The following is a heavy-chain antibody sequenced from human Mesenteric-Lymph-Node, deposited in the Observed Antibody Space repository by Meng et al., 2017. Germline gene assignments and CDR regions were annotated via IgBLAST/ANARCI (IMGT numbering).Heavy chain of an antibody. D-gene: IGHD3-16*01. CDR2: INPNSGDT. Sequence: ASVKVSCKTSGYRFTGYYMHWVRQAPGQGLEWMGQINPNSGDTSHAQKFQGRVTMTTDTSISTAYMELSRLTSDDTAIYYCAGTYSYGWIALDYWGQGTQVTVSS. CDR3: AGTYSYGWIALDY. V-gene: IGHV1-2*06. J-gene: IGHJ4*02. CDR1: GYRFTGYY.